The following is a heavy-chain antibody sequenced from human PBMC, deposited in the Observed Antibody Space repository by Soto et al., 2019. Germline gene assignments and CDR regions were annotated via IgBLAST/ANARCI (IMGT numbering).Heavy chain of an antibody. V-gene: IGHV3-23*01. Sequence: EVHLLEFGGGLVQPGGSLRLSCAASGFTFSNHAMNWVRQAPGKGLEWVSGITGSGGTTFYADSVKGRFTISRDNSRNTLYLQMNSVRADDTAVYYCAKEYTSTSKGSFDYWGQGALVTVSS. CDR2: ITGSGGTT. D-gene: IGHD1-26*01. CDR3: AKEYTSTSKGSFDY. J-gene: IGHJ4*02. CDR1: GFTFSNHA.